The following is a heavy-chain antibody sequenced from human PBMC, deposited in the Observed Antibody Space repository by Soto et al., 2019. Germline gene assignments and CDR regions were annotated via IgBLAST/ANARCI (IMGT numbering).Heavy chain of an antibody. V-gene: IGHV4-31*03. CDR2: IYYSGST. Sequence: TLSLTCTVSGGSISSGGYYWSWIRQHPGKGLEWIGYIYYSGSTYYNPSLKSRVTISVDTSKNQFSLKLSSVTAADTAVYYCARALVVGDYEIDYWGQGTLVTVSS. CDR1: GGSISSGGYY. J-gene: IGHJ4*02. D-gene: IGHD4-17*01. CDR3: ARALVVGDYEIDY.